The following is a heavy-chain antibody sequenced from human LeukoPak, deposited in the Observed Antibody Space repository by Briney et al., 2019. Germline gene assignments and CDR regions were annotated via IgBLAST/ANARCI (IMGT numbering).Heavy chain of an antibody. CDR1: GFTFSSYA. CDR3: AKDSNDFVYYFDY. J-gene: IGHJ4*02. CDR2: ISGSGGST. Sequence: PGGSLRLSCAASGFTFSSYAMSWVRQAPGKGLEWVSAISGSGGSTYYADSVKGRFTISRDNSKNSLYLQMNSLRTEDTALYYCAKDSNDFVYYFDYWGQGTLVTVSS. V-gene: IGHV3-43*02. D-gene: IGHD3-3*01.